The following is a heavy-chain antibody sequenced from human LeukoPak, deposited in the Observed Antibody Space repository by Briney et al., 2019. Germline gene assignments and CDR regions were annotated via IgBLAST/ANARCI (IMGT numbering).Heavy chain of an antibody. CDR2: ISTYGAST. V-gene: IGHV3-64D*06. CDR1: GFTFSTYA. D-gene: IGHD5-18*01. J-gene: IGHJ6*02. CDR3: VKEIYSYDKYYYFCAMDV. Sequence: GGSLRLSCSASGFTFSTYAMHWVRQAPGKGLECVSTISTYGASTYYADSVKGRFTISRDNSKNALYLQMSSLRAEDTAIYYCVKEIYSYDKYYYFCAMDVWGQGTTVTVSS.